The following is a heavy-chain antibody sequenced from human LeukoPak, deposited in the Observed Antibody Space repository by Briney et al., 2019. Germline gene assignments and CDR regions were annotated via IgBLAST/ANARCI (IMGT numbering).Heavy chain of an antibody. V-gene: IGHV4-61*01. J-gene: IGHJ5*02. CDR3: ARDLMRNWFDP. CDR2: IYYSGST. D-gene: IGHD2-8*01. CDR1: GASISTPSFY. Sequence: SETLSLTCTVSGASISTPSFYWSWIRQPPGKGLEWIGYIYYSGSTNYNPSLESLVTISVDTSKNQFSLKLSSVTAADTAVYYCARDLMRNWFDPWGQGTLVTVSS.